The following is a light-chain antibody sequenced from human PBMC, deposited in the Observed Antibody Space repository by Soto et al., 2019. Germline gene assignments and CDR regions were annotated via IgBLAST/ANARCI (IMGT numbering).Light chain of an antibody. CDR3: TSWTSTSTYV. V-gene: IGLV2-14*03. CDR2: DVF. J-gene: IGLJ1*01. CDR1: SSDVGGFNH. Sequence: QSALTQDASVSGSPGQSITISCTGTSSDVGGFNHVSWYQQHPGKAPKLMIYDVFTRPSGVSNRFSGSKSGNTASLTISALQAEDEADYYCTSWTSTSTYVFGSGPRSPS.